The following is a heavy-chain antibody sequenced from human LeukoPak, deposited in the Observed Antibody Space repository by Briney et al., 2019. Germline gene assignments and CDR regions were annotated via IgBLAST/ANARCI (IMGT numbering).Heavy chain of an antibody. Sequence: GGSLRPSCAASGFTFSSYSMNWVRQAPGKGLEWVSYISSSSSTIYYADSVKGRFTISRDNAKNSLYLQMNSLRAEDTAVYYCAKALPKYSSSWYQSDYWGQGTLVTVSS. J-gene: IGHJ4*02. D-gene: IGHD6-13*01. CDR3: AKALPKYSSSWYQSDY. V-gene: IGHV3-48*01. CDR1: GFTFSSYS. CDR2: ISSSSSTI.